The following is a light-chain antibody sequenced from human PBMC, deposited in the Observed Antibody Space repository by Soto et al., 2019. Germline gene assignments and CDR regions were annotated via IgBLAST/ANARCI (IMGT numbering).Light chain of an antibody. V-gene: IGLV1-51*01. J-gene: IGLJ1*01. CDR3: GTWDSRMTAYV. CDR2: DNN. Sequence: QSVLPQPPSVSAAPGQKVTISCSGSNSNIGNNYVSWYQQLPGTAPRLLIYDNNKRPSGIPDRFSGSKSGTSATLGITGLQTGDEADYYCGTWDSRMTAYVFGNGTKVTVL. CDR1: NSNIGNNY.